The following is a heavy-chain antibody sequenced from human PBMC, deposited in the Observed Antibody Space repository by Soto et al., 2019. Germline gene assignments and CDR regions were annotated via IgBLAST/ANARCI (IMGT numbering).Heavy chain of an antibody. CDR2: IIPIFGTA. V-gene: IGHV1-69*01. J-gene: IGHJ6*02. D-gene: IGHD4-17*01. CDR3: ARDYGDYDPLNYYYGMDV. CDR1: GGTFSSYA. Sequence: QVQLVQSGAEVKKPGSSVKVSCKASGGTFSSYAISWVRQAPGQGLEWMGGIIPIFGTANYAQKFHGRVTITADESTSTAYMELSSLRSADTAVYYCARDYGDYDPLNYYYGMDVWGQGTTVTVSS.